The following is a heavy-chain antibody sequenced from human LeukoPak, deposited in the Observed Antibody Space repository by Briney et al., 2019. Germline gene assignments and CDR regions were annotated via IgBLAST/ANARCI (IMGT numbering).Heavy chain of an antibody. CDR3: ARDSIVVVVARANWFDP. Sequence: GASVKVSCKASGYTFTSYDINWVRQATGQGLEWMGWMNPNSGNTGYAQKFQGRVTMTRNTSISTAYMELSSLRSEDTAVYYCARDSIVVVVARANWFDPWGQGTLVTVSS. J-gene: IGHJ5*02. V-gene: IGHV1-8*01. CDR1: GYTFTSYD. D-gene: IGHD2-15*01. CDR2: MNPNSGNT.